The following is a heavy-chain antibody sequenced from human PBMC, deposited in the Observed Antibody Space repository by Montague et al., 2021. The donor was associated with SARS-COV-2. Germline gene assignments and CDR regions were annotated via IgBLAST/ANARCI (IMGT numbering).Heavy chain of an antibody. V-gene: IGHV3-21*01. J-gene: IGHJ6*02. CDR2: ISSSSSYI. Sequence: SLRLSCAASGFTFSSYSMNWVRQAPGKGLEWVSSISSSSSYIYYTDSVKGRFTISRDNAKNSLYLQMNSLRAEDTAVYYCARVYYGFWSGSTANWYYGMDVWGQGTTVTVSS. CDR3: ARVYYGFWSGSTANWYYGMDV. D-gene: IGHD3-3*01. CDR1: GFTFSSYS.